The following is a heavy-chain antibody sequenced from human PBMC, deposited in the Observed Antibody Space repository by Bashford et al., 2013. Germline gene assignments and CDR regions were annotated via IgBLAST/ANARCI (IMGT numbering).Heavy chain of an antibody. V-gene: IGHV3-21*01. J-gene: IGHJ5*02. CDR2: ISTTSRYI. CDR3: ARMAVPTATDWFDP. D-gene: IGHD2-21*02. Sequence: VRQAPGKGLEWVSLISTTSRYIYYADSVKGRFTISRDNAKNSLFLQMNSLRDGDTAVYYCARMAVPTATDWFDPWGQGTLVTVSS.